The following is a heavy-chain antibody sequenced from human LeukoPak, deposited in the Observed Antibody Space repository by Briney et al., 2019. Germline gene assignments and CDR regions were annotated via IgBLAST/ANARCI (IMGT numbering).Heavy chain of an antibody. CDR3: AREKIKPYYDTLTGQPRDFDY. CDR2: ISYDGSNK. D-gene: IGHD3-9*01. CDR1: GFTFSSYA. J-gene: IGHJ4*02. Sequence: GGSLRLSCAASGFTFSSYAMHWVRQAPGKGLEWVAVISYDGSNKYYADSVKGRFTISRDNSKNTLYLQMNSLRAEDTAVYYCAREKIKPYYDTLTGQPRDFDYWGQGTPVTVSS. V-gene: IGHV3-30-3*01.